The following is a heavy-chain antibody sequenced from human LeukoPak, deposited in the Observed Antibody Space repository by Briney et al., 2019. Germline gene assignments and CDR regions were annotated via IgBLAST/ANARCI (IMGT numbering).Heavy chain of an antibody. CDR3: AKSGLNRFDY. V-gene: IGHV3-23*01. CDR2: ISGSGGSGST. Sequence: GGSLRLSCAASGFTVRNNYMSWVRQAPGKGLEWVSTISGSGGSGSTYYADSVKGRFTISRDNSKNTLYLQMNSLRVEDTAVYYCAKSGLNRFDYWGQGTLVTVSS. CDR1: GFTVRNNY. D-gene: IGHD2-15*01. J-gene: IGHJ4*02.